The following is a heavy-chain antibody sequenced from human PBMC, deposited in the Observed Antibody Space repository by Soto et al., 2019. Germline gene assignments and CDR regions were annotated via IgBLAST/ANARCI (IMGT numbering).Heavy chain of an antibody. D-gene: IGHD4-17*01. CDR1: GFTFSNAW. V-gene: IGHV3-15*01. J-gene: IGHJ4*02. Sequence: EVQLVESGGGLVKPGGSLRLSCAASGFTFSNAWMSWVRQAPGKGLEWVGRIKSKSDGGTTDYAAPVKGRFTISRDDTKNTLYLQMNSLKTEDTAVYYCTTDPTVTSVRDYWGQGTLVTVSS. CDR2: IKSKSDGGTT. CDR3: TTDPTVTSVRDY.